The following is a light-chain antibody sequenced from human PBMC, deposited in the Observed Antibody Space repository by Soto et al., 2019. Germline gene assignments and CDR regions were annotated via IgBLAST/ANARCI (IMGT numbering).Light chain of an antibody. V-gene: IGKV1-9*01. J-gene: IGKJ5*01. CDR3: QQFKSYVT. Sequence: IQLTQSPSSLSASVGDRVTITCRASQGISNYLAWYQQKPWKTPRLLIYGATTLQSGVPSRFSGSGSGTDFALTISSLQPEDFATYYCQQFKSYVTFGQGTRLEIK. CDR2: GAT. CDR1: QGISNY.